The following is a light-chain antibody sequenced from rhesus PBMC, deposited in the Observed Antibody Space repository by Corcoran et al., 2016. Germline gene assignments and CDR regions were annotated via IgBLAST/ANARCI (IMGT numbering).Light chain of an antibody. CDR2: KAS. CDR1: QSISSW. J-gene: IGKJ2*01. CDR3: QQGYNTPYS. V-gene: IGKV1-22*01. Sequence: DIQMTQSPASLSASVGDTVTITCRASQSISSWLDWYQQKPGKAPNLLIYKASSLQSGVSSRFSGSGSGTDFTLTISSLQPEDFATYYCQQGYNTPYSFGQGTKVEIK.